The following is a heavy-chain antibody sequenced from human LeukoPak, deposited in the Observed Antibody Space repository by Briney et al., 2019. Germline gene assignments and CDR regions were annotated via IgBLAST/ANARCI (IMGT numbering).Heavy chain of an antibody. CDR2: INQSGST. CDR3: ARLSDRLLLWFGESPYWYFDL. D-gene: IGHD3-10*01. J-gene: IGHJ2*01. CDR1: GGSFSGYH. Sequence: SETLSLTCAVYGGSFSGYHWSWIRQPPGKGLEWIGEINQSGSTNYNPSLKSRVTISVDTSKNQFSLNLSSVTAADTAVYYCARLSDRLLLWFGESPYWYFDLWGRGTLVTVSS. V-gene: IGHV4-34*01.